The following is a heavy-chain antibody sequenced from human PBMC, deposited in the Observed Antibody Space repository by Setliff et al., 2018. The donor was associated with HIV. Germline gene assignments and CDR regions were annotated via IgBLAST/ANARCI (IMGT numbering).Heavy chain of an antibody. CDR3: AADTGFYFDSTGYSTAFDI. D-gene: IGHD3-22*01. J-gene: IGHJ3*02. V-gene: IGHV4-31*03. Sequence: SETLSLTCTVSGDSISSITYSWNWIRQLPGKGLEWIGHIYTSGNADYNPSLKSRLSISVDTSKKHFSLKLSSVTAADTAVYYCAADTGFYFDSTGYSTAFDIWGPGTRVTVS. CDR1: GDSISSITYS. CDR2: IYTSGNA.